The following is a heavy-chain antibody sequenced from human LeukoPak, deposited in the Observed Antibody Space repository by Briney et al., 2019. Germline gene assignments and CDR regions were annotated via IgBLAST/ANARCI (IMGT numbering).Heavy chain of an antibody. Sequence: PGRSLRLSCAASGFTFSSYGMHWVRQAPGKGLEWVSTITGSGGSTFYADSVKGRFTISRDNSMDTLYLQMSSLRAEDTAVYYCAKDRGRYYDSSGYYWGYYFDSWGQGILVTVPT. V-gene: IGHV3-23*01. D-gene: IGHD3-22*01. CDR2: ITGSGGST. CDR1: GFTFSSYG. CDR3: AKDRGRYYDSSGYYWGYYFDS. J-gene: IGHJ4*02.